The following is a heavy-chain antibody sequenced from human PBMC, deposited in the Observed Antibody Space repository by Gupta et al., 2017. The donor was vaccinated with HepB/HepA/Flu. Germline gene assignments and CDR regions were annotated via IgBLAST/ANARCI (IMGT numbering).Heavy chain of an antibody. CDR1: GYRFTDFD. CDR3: ARNVAYTGDFEN. J-gene: IGHJ4*02. V-gene: IGHV1-8*01. CDR2: MNPDSADT. D-gene: IGHD3-16*01. Sequence: QVQLVQSGAAVKKPGASVKVSCTASGYRFTDFDINWVRQATGQGLEWLGWMNPDSADTGYAQKFQGRVTMTRDTSISTAYMELSSLRSDDTAVYYCARNVAYTGDFENWGQGTLVTVSS.